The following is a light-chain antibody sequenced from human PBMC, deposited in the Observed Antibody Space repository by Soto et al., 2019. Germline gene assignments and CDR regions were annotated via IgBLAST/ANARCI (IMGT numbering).Light chain of an antibody. V-gene: IGKV1-39*01. J-gene: IGKJ1*01. CDR3: QQSYSTPWT. Sequence: DIQMTQSPSSLSASVGDRATITCRASQSISSYLNWYQQKPGKAPKLLIYAASSLQSGVPSRFSGCGSGTDFTPTISSLQPEDFATYYCQQSYSTPWTFGQGTKVDIK. CDR1: QSISSY. CDR2: AAS.